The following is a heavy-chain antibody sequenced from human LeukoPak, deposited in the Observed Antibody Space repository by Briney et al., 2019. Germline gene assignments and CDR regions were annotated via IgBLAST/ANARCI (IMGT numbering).Heavy chain of an antibody. Sequence: GASVKVSCKASGYTFTSYGITWVRQAPGQGLEWMGWISTYSGNTNYAQKLQGRVTMTTDTSTTTAYMELRSLRSDDTAVYYCVRDRDGYNGGDYWGQGTLVTVSS. CDR2: ISTYSGNT. CDR1: GYTFTSYG. CDR3: VRDRDGYNGGDY. V-gene: IGHV1-18*01. D-gene: IGHD5-24*01. J-gene: IGHJ4*02.